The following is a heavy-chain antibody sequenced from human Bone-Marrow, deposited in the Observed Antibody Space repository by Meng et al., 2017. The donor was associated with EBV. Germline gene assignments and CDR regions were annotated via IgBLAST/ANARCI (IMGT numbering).Heavy chain of an antibody. CDR2: ISSSSSYI. D-gene: IGHD6-25*01. Sequence: EVQLVESGGGLVKPGGSLRRSCAASGFTFSSYSMNWVRQAPGKGLEWVSSISSSSSYIYYADSVKGRFTISRDNAKNSLYLQMNSLRAEDTAVYYCARDAAIRNYYYYGMDVWGQGTTVTVSS. V-gene: IGHV3-21*01. CDR3: ARDAAIRNYYYYGMDV. CDR1: GFTFSSYS. J-gene: IGHJ6*02.